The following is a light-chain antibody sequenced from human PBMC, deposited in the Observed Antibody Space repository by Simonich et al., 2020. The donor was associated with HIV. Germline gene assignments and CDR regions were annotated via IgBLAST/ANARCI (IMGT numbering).Light chain of an antibody. V-gene: IGLV2-14*03. CDR1: SSDVGGYNY. CDR3: SSYTTSSTL. Sequence: QSALTQPASVSESPGQSITISCTGTSSDVGGYNYVSWYQQHPGKAPKHLIYDVTNRPSGVSNRFSGSKSGNTASLTISGLQAEDEADYYCSSYTTSSTLFGGGTKLTVL. CDR2: DVT. J-gene: IGLJ2*01.